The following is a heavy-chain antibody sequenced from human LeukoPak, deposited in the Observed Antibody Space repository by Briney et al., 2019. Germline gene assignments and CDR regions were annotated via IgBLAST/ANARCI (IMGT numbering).Heavy chain of an antibody. D-gene: IGHD3-3*01. CDR2: ISTYNGNT. Sequence: ASVKVSCKASGYTFTSYGISWVRQAPGQGLEWMAWISTYNGNTNYALKVQGRATMTTDTSTSTAYMELRSLRSDDTAVYYCARVLRYDFWSAYYFDYWGQGTLVTVSS. CDR1: GYTFTSYG. J-gene: IGHJ4*02. V-gene: IGHV1-18*01. CDR3: ARVLRYDFWSAYYFDY.